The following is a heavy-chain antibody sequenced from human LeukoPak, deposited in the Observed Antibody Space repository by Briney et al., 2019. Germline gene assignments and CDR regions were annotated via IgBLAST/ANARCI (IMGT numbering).Heavy chain of an antibody. J-gene: IGHJ4*02. D-gene: IGHD6-19*01. Sequence: VKVSCKAXGXTFSSXAISWVRQAPGQGLEWMGRIIPILGIANYAQKFQGRVTITADKSTSTAYMELSSLRSEDTAVYYCARDGIAVAGPFDYWGRGTLVTVSS. V-gene: IGHV1-69*04. CDR1: GXTFSSXA. CDR2: IIPILGIA. CDR3: ARDGIAVAGPFDY.